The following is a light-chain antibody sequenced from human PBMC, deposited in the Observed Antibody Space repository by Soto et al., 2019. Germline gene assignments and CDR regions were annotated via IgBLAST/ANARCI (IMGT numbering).Light chain of an antibody. Sequence: EIVMTQSPATLSVSPGERATLSCRASQSVSSDLAWYHQKPGQAPRLLIYGASARATDVPVRFSGSGSGTEFTLTISSLQSEDFAIYYCQQYNNWPTWTFGPGTKVDIK. CDR2: GAS. V-gene: IGKV3-15*01. J-gene: IGKJ1*01. CDR1: QSVSSD. CDR3: QQYNNWPTWT.